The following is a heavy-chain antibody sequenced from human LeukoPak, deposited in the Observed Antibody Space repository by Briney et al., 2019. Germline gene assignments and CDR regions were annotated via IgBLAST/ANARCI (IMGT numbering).Heavy chain of an antibody. Sequence: GGSLRLSRATSGFTFCNYAMSWGRQAPGEGVEGVSAISGSGDSTYYADSVKGRFTISRDSSMETLYLQMNSLRAEDTATYFCAKRLSFGVAIGDFDYWGQGTLVTVSS. V-gene: IGHV3-23*01. D-gene: IGHD3-3*01. CDR3: AKRLSFGVAIGDFDY. CDR1: GFTFCNYA. CDR2: ISGSGDST. J-gene: IGHJ4*02.